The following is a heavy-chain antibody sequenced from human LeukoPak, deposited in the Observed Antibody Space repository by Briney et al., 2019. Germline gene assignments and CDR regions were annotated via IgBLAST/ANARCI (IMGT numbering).Heavy chain of an antibody. CDR3: ARDVGCSGGSCYSHFDY. V-gene: IGHV3-48*03. CDR1: GFTFSSYE. D-gene: IGHD2-15*01. Sequence: GGSLRLSCAASGFTFSSYEMHWVRQAPGKGLEWVSYIRSGGTTIYYADSVKGRFTISRDNAKNSLYLQMNSLRAEDTAIYYCARDVGCSGGSCYSHFDYWGQGTLVTVSS. CDR2: IRSGGTTI. J-gene: IGHJ4*02.